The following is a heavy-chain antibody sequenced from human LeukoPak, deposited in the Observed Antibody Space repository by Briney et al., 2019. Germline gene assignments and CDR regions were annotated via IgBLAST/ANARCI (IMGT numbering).Heavy chain of an antibody. CDR3: ARYLYDSSSLDN. V-gene: IGHV3-48*03. J-gene: IGHJ4*02. D-gene: IGHD3-22*01. Sequence: GGSLRLSCAASGFTFSSYEMNWVRQAPGKGLEWVSYISSSGSTIYYADSVKGRFTISRDNAKNSLYLQMNSLRAEDTAVYYCARYLYDSSSLDNWGQGTLVTVSS. CDR2: ISSSGSTI. CDR1: GFTFSSYE.